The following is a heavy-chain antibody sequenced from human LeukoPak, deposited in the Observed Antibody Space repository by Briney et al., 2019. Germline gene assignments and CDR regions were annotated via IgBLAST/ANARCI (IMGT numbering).Heavy chain of an antibody. J-gene: IGHJ4*02. CDR3: AGSYTQPTTY. Sequence: GGSLRLSCAASGFTFSNYGMHWVRQAPGKGLEWVAVISYDGSNKYYADSVKGRFTISRDNSKNTLYLQMNSLRAEDTAVYYCAGSYTQPTTYWGQGTLVTVSS. CDR1: GFTFSNYG. D-gene: IGHD1-7*01. V-gene: IGHV3-30*03. CDR2: ISYDGSNK.